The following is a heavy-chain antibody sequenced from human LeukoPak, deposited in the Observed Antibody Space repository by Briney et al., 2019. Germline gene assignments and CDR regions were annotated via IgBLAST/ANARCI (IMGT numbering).Heavy chain of an antibody. Sequence: GESLKISCKGSGYNFTSYWITWVRQMPGKGLEWMGIIYPGDSETRYSPSFQGQVTISADKSTSTAYLQWSSLKASDTAMFYCARVPDRSGYFYYFDFWGQGTLVTVSA. CDR3: ARVPDRSGYFYYFDF. V-gene: IGHV5-51*01. D-gene: IGHD3-22*01. J-gene: IGHJ4*02. CDR1: GYNFTSYW. CDR2: IYPGDSET.